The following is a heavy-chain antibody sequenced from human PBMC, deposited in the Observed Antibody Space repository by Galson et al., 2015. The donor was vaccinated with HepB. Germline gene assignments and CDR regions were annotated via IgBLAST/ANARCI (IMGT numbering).Heavy chain of an antibody. CDR2: TYYRAKWYN. CDR3: ARVAGTIYYYVMDG. Sequence: CAISGDSVSSHSAAWYWIRQSPSRGLEWLGRTYYRAKWYNDYAVSVRGRITINPDTSKNQFSLHLNFVTPEDTAVYYCARVAGTIYYYVMDGWGQGTTVTVSS. V-gene: IGHV6-1*01. J-gene: IGHJ6*02. D-gene: IGHD2-15*01. CDR1: GDSVSSHSAA.